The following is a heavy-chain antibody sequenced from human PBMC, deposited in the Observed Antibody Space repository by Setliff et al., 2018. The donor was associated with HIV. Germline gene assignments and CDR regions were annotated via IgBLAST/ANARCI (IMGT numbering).Heavy chain of an antibody. CDR3: AREAPSEPTRYYNFWSGYPDWFDP. J-gene: IGHJ5*02. CDR2: IYNGGAS. V-gene: IGHV4-39*07. CDR1: GDSIISGSYY. D-gene: IGHD3-3*01. Sequence: SETLSLTCIVPGDSIISGSYYWAWIRQPPGKGLEWIGTIYNGGASHYNPSLKSRVIIFLDPSKNQFSLELTSVTAADTAVYYCAREAPSEPTRYYNFWSGYPDWFDPWGPGTLGTVSS.